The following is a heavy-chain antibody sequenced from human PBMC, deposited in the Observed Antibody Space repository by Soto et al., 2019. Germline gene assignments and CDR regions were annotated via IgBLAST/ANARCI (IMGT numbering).Heavy chain of an antibody. CDR3: AKTYSSSSHYYQYMDV. D-gene: IGHD6-6*01. Sequence: GGSLRLSCAASGFTFNNYAMTWVRQAPGKGLEWVSAISGSGGTTYYADSVKGRFTISRDNSKNTLYLQMDSLRAEDTAVYYCAKTYSSSSHYYQYMDVWGKGTTVTVSS. J-gene: IGHJ6*03. CDR1: GFTFNNYA. V-gene: IGHV3-23*01. CDR2: ISGSGGTT.